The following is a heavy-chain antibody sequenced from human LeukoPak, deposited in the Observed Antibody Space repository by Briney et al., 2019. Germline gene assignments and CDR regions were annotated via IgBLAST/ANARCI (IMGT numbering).Heavy chain of an antibody. CDR1: GFTFSSYS. D-gene: IGHD3-3*01. V-gene: IGHV3-21*01. J-gene: IGHJ4*02. CDR3: ASAPITVFGVVDNDY. Sequence: GGSLRLSCAASGFTFSSYSMNWVRQAPGKGLEWVSSISGSSSYIYYADSVKGRFTISRDNAKNSLYLQMNSLRAEDTGVYYCASAPITVFGVVDNDYWGQGTLVTVSS. CDR2: ISGSSSYI.